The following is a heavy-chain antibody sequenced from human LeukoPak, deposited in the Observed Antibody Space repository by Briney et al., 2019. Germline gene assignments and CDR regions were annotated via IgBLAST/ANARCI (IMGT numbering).Heavy chain of an antibody. CDR3: AKDYPQYSSSWSPFADY. J-gene: IGHJ4*02. D-gene: IGHD6-13*01. V-gene: IGHV3-30*02. CDR2: IRYDGSNK. CDR1: GFTLSSYG. Sequence: PGRSLRLSCAASGFTLSSYGMHWVRQAPGKGLEWVAVIRYDGSNKYYADSVKGRFTISRDNSKNTLYLQMNSLRAEDTAVYYCAKDYPQYSSSWSPFADYWGQGTLVTVSS.